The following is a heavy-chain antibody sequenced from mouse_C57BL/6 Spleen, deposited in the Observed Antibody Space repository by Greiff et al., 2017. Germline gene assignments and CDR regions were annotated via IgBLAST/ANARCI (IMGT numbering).Heavy chain of an antibody. CDR1: GFTFTDYY. D-gene: IGHD1-2*01. CDR2: IRNNANGYTT. J-gene: IGHJ2*02. V-gene: IGHV7-3*01. CDR3: ARAPSSGPYFDY. Sequence: EVKLVESGGGLVQPGGSLSLSCAASGFTFTDYYMSWVRQPPGKALEWLGFIRNNANGYTTEYSASVKGRFTISRDNSQSSLYLQMKALRSEDSATYYCARAPSSGPYFDYWGRGTSLTVA.